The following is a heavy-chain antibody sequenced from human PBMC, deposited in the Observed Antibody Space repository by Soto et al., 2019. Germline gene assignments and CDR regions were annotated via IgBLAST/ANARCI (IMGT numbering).Heavy chain of an antibody. Sequence: GGSLRLSCEASGFTFSSYAMNWVRQAPGKGLEWISVISGSGGATYFADSVKGRFVISRDNSKNTLYLQMNSLRAEDTAVYYCAKDLGSSGWYYFDYWGQGTLVTVSS. CDR3: AKDLGSSGWYYFDY. J-gene: IGHJ4*02. CDR2: ISGSGGAT. D-gene: IGHD6-19*01. CDR1: GFTFSSYA. V-gene: IGHV3-23*01.